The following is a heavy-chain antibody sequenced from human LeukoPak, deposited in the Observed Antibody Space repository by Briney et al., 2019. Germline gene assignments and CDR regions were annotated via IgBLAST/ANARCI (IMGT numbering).Heavy chain of an antibody. Sequence: GASVKVSCKASGYTFTNYEINWVRQATGQGLEWMGFMNTKDGNTGYAQEFQGRVTMTRDTSVNTAYMELRSLRSEDTAVYYCGRGSPGCYYVSDYWGQGTLVTVSS. J-gene: IGHJ4*02. V-gene: IGHV1-8*01. CDR1: GYTFTNYE. CDR3: GRGSPGCYYVSDY. CDR2: MNTKDGNT. D-gene: IGHD3-22*01.